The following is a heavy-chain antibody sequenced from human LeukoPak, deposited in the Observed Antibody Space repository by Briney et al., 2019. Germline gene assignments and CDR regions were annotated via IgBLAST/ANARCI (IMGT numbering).Heavy chain of an antibody. CDR2: INPNSGGT. V-gene: IGHV1-2*02. CDR3: ARVKRVHSSSWYWFDP. CDR1: GYTFTGYY. Sequence: ASVKVSCKTSGYTFTGYYMHWVRQAPGQGLEWMGWINPNSGGTNYAQKFQGRATMTRDTSISTAYMELSRLRSDDTAVYYCARVKRVHSSSWYWFDPWGQGTLVTVSS. D-gene: IGHD6-13*01. J-gene: IGHJ5*02.